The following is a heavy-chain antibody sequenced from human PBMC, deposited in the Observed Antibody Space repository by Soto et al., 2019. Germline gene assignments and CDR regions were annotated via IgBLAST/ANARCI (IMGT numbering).Heavy chain of an antibody. V-gene: IGHV4-39*01. J-gene: IGHJ6*03. CDR1: GGSISSSSYY. CDR2: IYYSGST. Sequence: SETLSLTCTVSGGSISSSSYYWGWIRQPPGKGLEWIGSIYYSGSTYYNPSLKSRVTISVDTSKNQFSLKLSSVTAADTAVYYCAAPGGSRTRYYYYYMDVWGKGTTVTVSS. CDR3: AAPGGSRTRYYYYYMDV. D-gene: IGHD5-18*01.